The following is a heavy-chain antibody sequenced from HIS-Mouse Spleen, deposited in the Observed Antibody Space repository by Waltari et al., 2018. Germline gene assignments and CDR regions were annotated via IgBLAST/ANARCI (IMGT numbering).Heavy chain of an antibody. J-gene: IGHJ4*02. CDR2: ISGSGGST. V-gene: IGHV3-23*01. Sequence: EVQLLESGGCLVQPGGSLRLSCAASGFPFSTYAMSWVRQAPGKGLEWVSAISGSGGSTYYADSVKGRFTISRDNSKNTLYLQMNSLRAEDTAVYYCAKSRGGDCYDYWGQGTLVTVSS. CDR1: GFPFSTYA. CDR3: AKSRGGDCYDY. D-gene: IGHD2-21*01.